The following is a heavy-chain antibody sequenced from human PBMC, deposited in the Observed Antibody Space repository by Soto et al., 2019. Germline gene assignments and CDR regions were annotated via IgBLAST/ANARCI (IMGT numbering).Heavy chain of an antibody. CDR3: EREGATIFGVVIRVMDV. CDR1: GFTFSSYS. Sequence: GGSLRRSCAASGFTFSSYSMHWGRQAPGKGLEWVAVISYEGSNKYYADSVKGRFTISRDNSKNTLYLQMNSLRADDTSAYYCEREGATIFGVVIRVMDVWGQGTTVTVS. D-gene: IGHD3-3*01. J-gene: IGHJ6*02. CDR2: ISYEGSNK. V-gene: IGHV3-30-3*01.